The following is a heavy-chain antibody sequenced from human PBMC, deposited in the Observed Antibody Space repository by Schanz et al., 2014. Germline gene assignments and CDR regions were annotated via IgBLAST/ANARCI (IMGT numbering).Heavy chain of an antibody. CDR2: ISGSGGST. D-gene: IGHD6-6*01. CDR3: ATSYSSSSYFYVMDV. Sequence: VQLEESGGGVVQPGGSLRLSCEASGFTLTSYALTWVRQAPGKGLEWVAGISGSGGSTDYADSVKGRFTISRDNAKNSLFLQMNSLRAEDTAIYYCATSYSSSSYFYVMDVWGQGTTVTVSS. J-gene: IGHJ6*02. CDR1: GFTLTSYA. V-gene: IGHV3-23*04.